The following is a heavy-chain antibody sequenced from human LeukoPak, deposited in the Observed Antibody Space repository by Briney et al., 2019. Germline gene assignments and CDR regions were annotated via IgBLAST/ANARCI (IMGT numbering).Heavy chain of an antibody. Sequence: SETLSLTCAVYGGSFSGYYWSWIRQPPGKGLEWIGEINHSGSNNYNPSLKSRVTISVDTSKNQFSLKLSSVTAADTAVYYCARVRSVVVPAATYYYYYYGMDVWGQGTTVTVSS. D-gene: IGHD2-2*01. CDR2: INHSGSN. CDR3: ARVRSVVVPAATYYYYYYGMDV. CDR1: GGSFSGYY. V-gene: IGHV4-34*01. J-gene: IGHJ6*02.